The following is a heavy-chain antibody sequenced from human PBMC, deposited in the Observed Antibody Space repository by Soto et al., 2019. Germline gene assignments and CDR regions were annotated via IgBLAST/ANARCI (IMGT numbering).Heavy chain of an antibody. CDR3: ARGGALWFVVDWYFDY. CDR1: GYTFTSYD. J-gene: IGHJ4*02. Sequence: QVQLVQSGAEVKKPGASVKVSCKASGYTFTSYDINWVRQATGQGLEWMGWMNPNSGNTGYAQKFQGRVTMTRNTSISTAYMELSSLRSEDTAVYYCARGGALWFVVDWYFDYWGQGTLVTVSS. V-gene: IGHV1-8*01. CDR2: MNPNSGNT. D-gene: IGHD2-15*01.